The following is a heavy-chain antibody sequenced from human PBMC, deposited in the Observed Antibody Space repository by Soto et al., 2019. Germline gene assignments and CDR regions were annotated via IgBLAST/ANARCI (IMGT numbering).Heavy chain of an antibody. Sequence: PGGSLRLSCVTSGFTFSDHYMDWVRQAPGKGLEWVGRSRKKTSNYSTYYAPSVRGRFTISRDESKNSLYLLMDSLKTEDTALYYCASPPTESTTGDYWGQGTLVTVSS. CDR3: ASPPTESTTGDY. CDR2: SRKKTSNYST. CDR1: GFTFSDHY. V-gene: IGHV3-72*01. J-gene: IGHJ4*02. D-gene: IGHD1-26*01.